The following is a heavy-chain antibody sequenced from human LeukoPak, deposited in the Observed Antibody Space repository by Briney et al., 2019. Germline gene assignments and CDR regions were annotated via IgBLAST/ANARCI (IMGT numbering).Heavy chain of an antibody. V-gene: IGHV3-23*01. J-gene: IGHJ4*02. CDR2: FTAGGSST. CDR1: GFSGSNYA. Sequence: GGSLRLSCAASGFSGSNYALSWVRQAPGKGLEWVSSFTAGGSSTYNTDSVEGRFTISRDISKNTLYMQMNSLRAEDTAIYYCARGGGLQRRYFEYWGQGTLLTVSS. CDR3: ARGGGLQRRYFEY. D-gene: IGHD2-15*01.